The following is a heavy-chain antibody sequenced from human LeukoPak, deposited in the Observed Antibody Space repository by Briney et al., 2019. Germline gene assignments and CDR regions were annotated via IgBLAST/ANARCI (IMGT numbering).Heavy chain of an antibody. J-gene: IGHJ4*02. CDR1: GYTFTSYG. CDR3: VGDLYGGNGPTFDY. Sequence: GASVKVSCKASGYTFTSYGISWVRQAPGQGLEWMGWISAYNGNTNYAQKLQGRVTMTTDTSTSTAYMELRSLRSDDTAVYYCVGDLYGGNGPTFDYWGQGTLVTVSS. D-gene: IGHD4-23*01. CDR2: ISAYNGNT. V-gene: IGHV1-18*01.